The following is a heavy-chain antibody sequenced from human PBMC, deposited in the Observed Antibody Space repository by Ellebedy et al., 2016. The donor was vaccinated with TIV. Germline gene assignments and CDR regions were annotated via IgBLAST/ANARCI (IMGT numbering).Heavy chain of an antibody. CDR3: AKGRGGGSDSSAPRYYFDY. V-gene: IGHV3-23*01. CDR2: FGVSGDST. D-gene: IGHD3-22*01. J-gene: IGHJ4*02. CDR1: ASTLSNYA. Sequence: GESLKISCAASASTLSNYAMSWVRQAPGKGLEWVSGFGVSGDSTYYADSVKGRFTISRDNSKNTLYLQMKSLRAEDTAVYYCAKGRGGGSDSSAPRYYFDYWGLGTLVTVSS.